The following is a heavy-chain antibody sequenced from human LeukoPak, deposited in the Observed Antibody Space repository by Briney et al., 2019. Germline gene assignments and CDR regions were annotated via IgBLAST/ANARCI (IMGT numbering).Heavy chain of an antibody. D-gene: IGHD1-26*01. CDR3: ARENSGSFTFDY. CDR1: GFTFNSYS. Sequence: GGSLRLSCAASGFTFNSYSMNWVRQAPGKGLEWVSSISGSNSYIYYADSMKGRFTISRDNAKNSLYLHMNSLRAEDTAVYYCARENSGSFTFDYWGQGTLVTVSS. J-gene: IGHJ4*02. V-gene: IGHV3-21*01. CDR2: ISGSNSYI.